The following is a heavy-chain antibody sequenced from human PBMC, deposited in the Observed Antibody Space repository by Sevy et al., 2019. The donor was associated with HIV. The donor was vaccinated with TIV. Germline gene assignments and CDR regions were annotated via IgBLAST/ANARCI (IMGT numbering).Heavy chain of an antibody. CDR3: AGASSFGVANNFFDY. J-gene: IGHJ4*02. D-gene: IGHD3-3*01. CDR2: INTNTGNP. CDR1: KYTFTNYD. V-gene: IGHV7-4-1*02. Sequence: ASVKVSCKASKYTFTNYDINWVRQAPGQGLEWMGWINTNTGNPTYAQGFTGRFVFSLDTYVGTAYLKISSLMAEDTAVYYCAGASSFGVANNFFDYWGQGTLVTVSS.